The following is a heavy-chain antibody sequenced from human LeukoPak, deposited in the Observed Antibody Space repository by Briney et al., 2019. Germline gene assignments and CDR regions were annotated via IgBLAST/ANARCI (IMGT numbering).Heavy chain of an antibody. CDR3: ARAHRTDQITIFGVVISGAYDY. CDR2: IYYSGST. V-gene: IGHV4-31*03. J-gene: IGHJ4*02. CDR1: GGSISSGGYY. Sequence: SETLSLTCTVSGGSISSGGYYWTWIRQHPGMDLDWIGYIYYSGSTYYNPSLKSRVTKSVDTSKNQFSLKLSSVTAADTAVYYCARAHRTDQITIFGVVISGAYDYWGQGTLVTVSS. D-gene: IGHD3-3*01.